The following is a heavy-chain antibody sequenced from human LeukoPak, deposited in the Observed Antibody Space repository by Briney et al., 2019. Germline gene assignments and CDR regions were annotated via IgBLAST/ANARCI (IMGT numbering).Heavy chain of an antibody. Sequence: GGSLRLSCEASGFTFSTYWMSWVRQAPGKGLEWVANIKRDGSEKYYVDSVKGRFTNSRDNAKNSLYLQMNSLRAEDTAMYYCARDSAGNDYWGQGTLVTVSS. CDR1: GFTFSTYW. CDR3: ARDSAGNDY. CDR2: IKRDGSEK. V-gene: IGHV3-7*01. D-gene: IGHD6-13*01. J-gene: IGHJ4*02.